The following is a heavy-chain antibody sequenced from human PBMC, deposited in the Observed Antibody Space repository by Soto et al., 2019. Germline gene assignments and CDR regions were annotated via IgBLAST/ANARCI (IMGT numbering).Heavy chain of an antibody. CDR1: GGSISSSSYY. D-gene: IGHD6-19*01. CDR2: IYYSGIT. Sequence: SETLSLSCTVSGGSISSSSYYWGWIRRPTGQGLEWIGSIYYSGITNYNPSLKSRVTISADTSKHQFSLKLSSVTAADTVVYYCASSDSSGFYYFDYWGQGTLVTVSS. V-gene: IGHV4-39*07. CDR3: ASSDSSGFYYFDY. J-gene: IGHJ4*02.